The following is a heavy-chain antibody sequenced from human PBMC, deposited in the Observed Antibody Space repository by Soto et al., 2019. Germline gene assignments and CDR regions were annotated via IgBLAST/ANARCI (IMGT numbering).Heavy chain of an antibody. CDR3: ARDEYYGSGRPDAFDI. CDR2: ITSDGKSK. V-gene: IGHV3-74*01. Sequence: LRLSCAASGFNFSNHWMHWVRQRPGEGLVWVSRITSDGKSKAYAESVKGRFTISRDNAKNTLYLQMNGLRAEDTAVYYCARDEYYGSGRPDAFDIWGQGTMVTVSS. J-gene: IGHJ3*02. D-gene: IGHD3-10*01. CDR1: GFNFSNHW.